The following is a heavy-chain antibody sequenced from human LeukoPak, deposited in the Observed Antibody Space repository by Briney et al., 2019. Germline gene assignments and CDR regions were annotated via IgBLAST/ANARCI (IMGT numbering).Heavy chain of an antibody. J-gene: IGHJ4*02. CDR1: GFTFDDYS. Sequence: GRSLRLSCPAAGFTFDDYSMTWVRQPPEKGLEWVSAIRWDGDSTTYAAFVEGRFTISRDNAKNSLYLQMNSLRAEDTARYHCARGTNKWYSPLDYWGQGTLVTVSS. CDR3: ARGTNKWYSPLDY. V-gene: IGHV3-20*01. CDR2: IRWDGDST. D-gene: IGHD2/OR15-2a*01.